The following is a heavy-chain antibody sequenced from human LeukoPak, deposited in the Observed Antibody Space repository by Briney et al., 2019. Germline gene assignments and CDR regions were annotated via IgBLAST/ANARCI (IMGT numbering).Heavy chain of an antibody. CDR2: IYYSGST. D-gene: IGHD6-13*01. Sequence: SETLSLTCTVYGGSISSSIYYWGWIRQPPGKGLEWIGSIYYSGSTYYNPSLKSRVTISVDTSKNQFSLKLSSVTAADTAVYYCARHTAEIAAAGESFDYWGQGTLVTVSS. CDR3: ARHTAEIAAAGESFDY. J-gene: IGHJ4*02. CDR1: GGSISSSIYY. V-gene: IGHV4-39*01.